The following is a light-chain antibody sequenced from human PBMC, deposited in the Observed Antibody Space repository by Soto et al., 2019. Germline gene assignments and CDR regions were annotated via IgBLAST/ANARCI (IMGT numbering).Light chain of an antibody. V-gene: IGLV3-21*04. Sequence: SYELTQPPSVSVAPGKTARITCGGNNIGSKSVHWYQQKPGLAPLLVIYYDSDRPSGIPERFSGSNSGNTATLTISRVGSGDEADYYCQVWDSSSDHWVFGGGTKVTVL. CDR3: QVWDSSSDHWV. J-gene: IGLJ3*02. CDR2: YDS. CDR1: NIGSKS.